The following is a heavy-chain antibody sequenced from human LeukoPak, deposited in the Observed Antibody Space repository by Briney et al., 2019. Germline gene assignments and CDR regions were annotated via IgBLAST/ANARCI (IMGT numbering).Heavy chain of an antibody. CDR1: GFTFSSYG. Sequence: PGRSLRLSCAASGFTFSSYGMDWVRQAPGKGLEWVAVIWYDGSNKFYADSVKGRFTISRDNSKNTLHLQMNSLRGEDTAVYYCARDRSSSWSFDYWGQGTLVTVSS. D-gene: IGHD6-13*01. CDR3: ARDRSSSWSFDY. CDR2: IWYDGSNK. V-gene: IGHV3-33*01. J-gene: IGHJ4*02.